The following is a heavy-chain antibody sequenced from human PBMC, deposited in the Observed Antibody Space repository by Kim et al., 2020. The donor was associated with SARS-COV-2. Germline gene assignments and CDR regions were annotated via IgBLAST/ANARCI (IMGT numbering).Heavy chain of an antibody. D-gene: IGHD4-17*01. CDR3: ARVKAVRNSFDY. CDR2: IYYSGST. CDR1: GGSISSYY. V-gene: IGHV4-59*01. J-gene: IGHJ4*02. Sequence: SETLSLTCTASGGSISSYYWSWIRQPPGKGLEWIGYIYYSGSTKYNPSRKSGGTISVETTKNQFSLKLSSVTAAETAVYYCARVKAVRNSFDYWGQGTLVTVSS.